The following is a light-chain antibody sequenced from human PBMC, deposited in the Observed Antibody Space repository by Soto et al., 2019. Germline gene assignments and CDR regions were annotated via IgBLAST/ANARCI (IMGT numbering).Light chain of an antibody. J-gene: IGLJ1*01. CDR1: SSDVCGYNY. V-gene: IGLV2-14*03. CDR2: DVS. Sequence: QSALTQPASLSGSPGQSITISCSGTSSDVCGYNYVSWYQQHPGKAPKLMIYDVSNRPSGVSNRFSGSKSGNTASLTISGLQAEDEADYYCSSYRASSTTHYVFGPGTKLTVL. CDR3: SSYRASSTTHYV.